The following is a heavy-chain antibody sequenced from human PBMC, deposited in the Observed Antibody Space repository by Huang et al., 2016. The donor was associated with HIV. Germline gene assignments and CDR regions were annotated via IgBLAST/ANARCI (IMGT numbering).Heavy chain of an antibody. V-gene: IGHV1-18*01. Sequence: QIQLMQYGPELKQPGASVKVSCKASGYTFTSYGIPWVRQAPGQGPEWRGWISASSGDIEYAQKSQGRVTLTTDTSTNIAYMELRSLRSDDTAKYYCARDPKYHRIGYYRQRRGIDIWGQGTMVIVSS. CDR1: GYTFTSYG. J-gene: IGHJ3*02. CDR3: ARDPKYHRIGYYRQRRGIDI. CDR2: ISASSGDI. D-gene: IGHD3-22*01.